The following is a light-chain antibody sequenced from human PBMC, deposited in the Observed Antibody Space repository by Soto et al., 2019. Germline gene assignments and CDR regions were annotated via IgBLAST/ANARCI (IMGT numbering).Light chain of an antibody. CDR3: QQYNSWPLT. CDR1: QSVSSN. V-gene: IGKV3-15*01. J-gene: IGKJ4*01. CDR2: DAS. Sequence: EIVMTQSPATLSVSPGERATLSCRASQSVSSNLAWYQQKPGQAPRLLIYDASTRATGIPARFSGSGSGTEFTLTISSLQSEDFAVYYSQQYNSWPLTFGGGTKVEIK.